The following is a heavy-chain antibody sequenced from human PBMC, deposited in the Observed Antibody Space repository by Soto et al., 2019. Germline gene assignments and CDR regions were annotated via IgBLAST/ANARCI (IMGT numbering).Heavy chain of an antibody. CDR1: GFTVRNNY. J-gene: IGHJ2*01. CDR2: IYSGGNT. Sequence: EAQLVESGGGLVQPGGSLRLSCAASGFTVRNNYMSWVRQAPGKGLEWVSVIYSGGNTYYADSVQGRFTISRDNSKSTIYLQMNSLRAVDTAVYYCVRDYAWYFDLWGRGTLVTVTS. D-gene: IGHD4-17*01. CDR3: VRDYAWYFDL. V-gene: IGHV3-66*01.